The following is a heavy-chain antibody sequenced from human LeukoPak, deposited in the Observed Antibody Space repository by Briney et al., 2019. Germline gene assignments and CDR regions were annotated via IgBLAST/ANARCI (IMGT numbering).Heavy chain of an antibody. CDR1: GGTFSTHA. CDR3: ARAAGKGDFDY. J-gene: IGHJ4*02. CDR2: LIPIFALA. V-gene: IGHV1-69*13. D-gene: IGHD6-13*01. Sequence: ASVKVSCKASGGTFSTHAISWVRQAPGQGLEWMGGLIPIFALANYAQKFQGRLTITADESTNTAYLELSSLRFEDTAVYYCARAAGKGDFDYWGQGTLVTVSS.